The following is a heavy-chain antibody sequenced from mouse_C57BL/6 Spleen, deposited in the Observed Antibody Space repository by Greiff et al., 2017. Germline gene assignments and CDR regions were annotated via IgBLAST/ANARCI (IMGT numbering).Heavy chain of an antibody. CDR2: ILPGSGST. CDR1: GYTFTGYW. Sequence: QVQLQQSGAELMKPGASVKLSCKATGYTFTGYWIEWVKQRPGHGLEWIGEILPGSGSTNYNEKFKGKATFTADTSSNTAYMQLSSLTTAGSALYYCARGRYDGGYYYAMDYWGQGTSVTVSS. D-gene: IGHD2-12*01. V-gene: IGHV1-9*01. J-gene: IGHJ4*01. CDR3: ARGRYDGGYYYAMDY.